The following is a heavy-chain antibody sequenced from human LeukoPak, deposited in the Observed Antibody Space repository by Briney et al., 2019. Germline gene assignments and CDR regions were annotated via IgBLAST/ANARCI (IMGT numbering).Heavy chain of an antibody. D-gene: IGHD3-10*01. V-gene: IGHV3-21*01. CDR2: ISSSSYI. Sequence: GGSLRLSCAASGFTFSSYSMNCVRQAPGKGLEWVSSISSSSYIYYADPVKGRFTISRDNAKNSLYLQMNSLGAEDTAVYYCARAPAQLWFGELLFDPWGQGTLVTVSS. CDR3: ARAPAQLWFGELLFDP. J-gene: IGHJ5*02. CDR1: GFTFSSYS.